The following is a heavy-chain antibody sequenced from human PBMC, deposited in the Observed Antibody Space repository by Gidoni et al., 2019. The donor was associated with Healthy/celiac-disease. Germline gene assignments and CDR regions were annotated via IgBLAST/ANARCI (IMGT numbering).Heavy chain of an antibody. V-gene: IGHV3-30*18. Sequence: QVQLVESGGGVVQPGWSLRLSCAAPGFPFSSYGMHWVRQAPGKGLEWVAVISYDGSNKYYADSVKGRFTISRDNSKNTLYLQMNSLRAEDTAVYYCAKARGYSSGWYYFDYWGQGTLVTVSS. CDR2: ISYDGSNK. J-gene: IGHJ4*02. CDR1: GFPFSSYG. CDR3: AKARGYSSGWYYFDY. D-gene: IGHD6-19*01.